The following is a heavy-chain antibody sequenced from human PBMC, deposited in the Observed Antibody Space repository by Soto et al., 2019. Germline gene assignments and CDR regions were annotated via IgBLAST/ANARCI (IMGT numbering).Heavy chain of an antibody. Sequence: QVQLVQSGAEVKKPGASVKVSCKASGYTFTSYYMHWVRQAPGQGLEWMGIINPSGDSTSYAQKFQGRVTMTRDTSTSTVYVELSSLRSEDTAVYYCAQGSSWGTYYFDYWGQGTLVTVSS. CDR2: INPSGDST. V-gene: IGHV1-46*03. CDR3: AQGSSWGTYYFDY. CDR1: GYTFTSYY. D-gene: IGHD6-13*01. J-gene: IGHJ4*02.